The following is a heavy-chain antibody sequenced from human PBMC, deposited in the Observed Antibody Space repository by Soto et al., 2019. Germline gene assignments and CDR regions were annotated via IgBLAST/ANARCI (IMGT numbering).Heavy chain of an antibody. D-gene: IGHD2-2*01. CDR1: GFTFSSYW. CDR3: ARVETCSSTSCYSVFDY. CDR2: INSDGSST. V-gene: IGHV3-74*03. Sequence: EVQLVESGGGLVQPGGSLRLSCAASGFTFSSYWMHWVRQAPGKGLVWVSRINSDGSSTTYADSVKGRFTISRDNAKNTLYLQMNSLRAEDTAVDYCARVETCSSTSCYSVFDYWGQGTLVTVSS. J-gene: IGHJ4*02.